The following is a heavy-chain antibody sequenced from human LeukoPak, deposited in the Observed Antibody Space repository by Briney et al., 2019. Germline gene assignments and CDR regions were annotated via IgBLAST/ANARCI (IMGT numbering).Heavy chain of an antibody. CDR3: ARLTGYPAPVEDS. J-gene: IGHJ4*02. V-gene: IGHV5-51*01. Sequence: GESLKISCQGSGYSINNYWIAWVRQMPGKGLEWMGIIYPADSDIRYSPSFQGQVTISADKSISTAYLQWNSLKASDTAMYYCARLTGYPAPVEDSWGQGTLVTVSS. D-gene: IGHD3-9*01. CDR1: GYSINNYW. CDR2: IYPADSDI.